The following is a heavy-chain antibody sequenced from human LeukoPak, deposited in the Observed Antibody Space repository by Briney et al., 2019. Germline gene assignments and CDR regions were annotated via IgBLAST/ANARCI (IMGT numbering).Heavy chain of an antibody. V-gene: IGHV4-59*01. CDR1: GGSISSYC. CDR2: IYYSGST. D-gene: IGHD3-22*01. CDR3: ARVRDNSGYYPFDY. Sequence: SETLSLTCTVSGGSISSYCWSWIRQPPGKGLEWIGYIYYSGSTNYNPSLKSRVTISVDTSKNHFSLKLSSVTAADTAVYYCARVRDNSGYYPFDYWGQGILVTVSS. J-gene: IGHJ4*02.